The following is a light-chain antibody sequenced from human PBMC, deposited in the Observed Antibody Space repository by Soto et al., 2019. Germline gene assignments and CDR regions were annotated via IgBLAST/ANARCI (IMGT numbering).Light chain of an antibody. CDR1: YYNIGKNL. CDR3: AAWDDSLSAWL. V-gene: IGLV1-47*01. J-gene: IGLJ3*02. CDR2: KTN. Sequence: QSVLTQPPSASGTPGQGITMSCSGGYYNIGKNLVYWYQQRPGTAPKLLIYKTNQRPSGVPDRFSGSKSGSSASLAISGLRSEDEADYSCAAWDDSLSAWLFGGGTKVTVL.